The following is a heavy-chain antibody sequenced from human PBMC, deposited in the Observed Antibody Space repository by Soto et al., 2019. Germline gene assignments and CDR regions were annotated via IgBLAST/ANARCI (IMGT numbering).Heavy chain of an antibody. V-gene: IGHV3-74*01. CDR2: VNGDASST. CDR3: ARSMGAVDGVSDY. D-gene: IGHD3-16*01. J-gene: IGHJ4*02. Sequence: EVQLVESGGGLVQPGGSLRLSCAASGFTFSDYWMYWVRQAPGKGLVWVSHVNGDASSTTYADSVKGRFTISRDNAKNTLYLQMNSLRGEDKAVYYCARSMGAVDGVSDYWGQGTLVTISS. CDR1: GFTFSDYW.